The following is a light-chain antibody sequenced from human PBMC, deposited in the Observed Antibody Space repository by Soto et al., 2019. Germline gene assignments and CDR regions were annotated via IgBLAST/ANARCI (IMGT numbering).Light chain of an antibody. Sequence: QSVLTQPPSVSGAPGQRVTISCTGSSSNIGAGYDVYWYQQRPGTAPKLLIYGNSNRPSGVPDRYSGTNSGTSASAAITGLQVADDADYSSRSYHRSLSAGVCGPGTQLTVL. CDR1: SSNIGAGYD. V-gene: IGLV1-40*01. J-gene: IGLJ1*01. CDR3: RSYHRSLSAGV. CDR2: GNS.